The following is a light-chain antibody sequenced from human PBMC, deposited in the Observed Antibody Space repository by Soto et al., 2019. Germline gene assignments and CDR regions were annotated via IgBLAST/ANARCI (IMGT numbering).Light chain of an antibody. CDR3: QQYNSYPIT. V-gene: IGKV1-5*01. Sequence: DIQMTQSXSSXSASVGDRVTIPCRASQTISSWLAWYQQKPGKAPKLLIYDASNLESGVPSRFSGSGSGTEFTLTISSLQPDDFATYYCQQYNSYPITFGQGTKVDI. CDR2: DAS. CDR1: QTISSW. J-gene: IGKJ1*01.